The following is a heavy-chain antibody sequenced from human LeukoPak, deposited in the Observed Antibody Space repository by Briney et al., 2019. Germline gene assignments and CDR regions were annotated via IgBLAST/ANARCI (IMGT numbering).Heavy chain of an antibody. Sequence: SETLSLTCTVSGGSISSGGYYWSWNRQHPGKGLEWIGYIYYSGSTYYNPSLKSRVTISVDTSRNQFSLKLSSVTAADTAVYYCARALARYPFMVRGVLFDYWGQGTLVTVSS. CDR3: ARALARYPFMVRGVLFDY. J-gene: IGHJ4*02. CDR1: GGSISSGGYY. D-gene: IGHD3-10*01. CDR2: IYYSGST. V-gene: IGHV4-31*03.